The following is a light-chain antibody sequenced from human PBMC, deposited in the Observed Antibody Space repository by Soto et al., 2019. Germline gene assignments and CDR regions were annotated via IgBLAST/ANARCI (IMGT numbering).Light chain of an antibody. CDR3: QQFSSYPLT. CDR1: QTVRHNY. Sequence: EFVLTQSPGTLSLSPGDRVTRXXRARQTVRHNYVAWYQQKPGKAPRXXSDYASSRATGSPDRFSGGGAGTEFTLTISRLEPEDFAVYYCQQFSSYPLTFGGGTKVDIK. V-gene: IGKV3-20*01. CDR2: YAS. J-gene: IGKJ4*01.